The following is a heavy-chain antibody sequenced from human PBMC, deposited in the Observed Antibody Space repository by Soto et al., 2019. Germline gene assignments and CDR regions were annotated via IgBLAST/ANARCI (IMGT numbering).Heavy chain of an antibody. D-gene: IGHD3-3*02. V-gene: IGHV4-39*01. CDR3: ALFISSAGEYFHH. CDR2: IYHLGNT. CDR1: GVSITSRSHY. J-gene: IGHJ1*01. Sequence: QLQLQESGPGLVKPSETLSLTCNVSGVSITSRSHYWGWIRQPPGKGLEWIGSIYHLGNTYYNPSLRSRVAISVDPSKNQFSLKLTSVSASDTAVYFCALFISSAGEYFHHWGQGTLVTVSS.